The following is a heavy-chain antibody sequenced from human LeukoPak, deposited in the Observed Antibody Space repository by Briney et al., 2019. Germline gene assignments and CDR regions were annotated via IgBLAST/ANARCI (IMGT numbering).Heavy chain of an antibody. CDR3: ARPMVRGPTREFDY. J-gene: IGHJ4*02. V-gene: IGHV4-34*01. D-gene: IGHD3-10*01. Sequence: SETLSLTCTVAGGSISCYYWSWIRQPPGKGLEWIGEINHSGSSDYNPSLKSRVTISVDTSKNQISLNLSSVTAADTAVYYCARPMVRGPTREFDYWGEGTLVTVSS. CDR2: INHSGSS. CDR1: GGSISCYY.